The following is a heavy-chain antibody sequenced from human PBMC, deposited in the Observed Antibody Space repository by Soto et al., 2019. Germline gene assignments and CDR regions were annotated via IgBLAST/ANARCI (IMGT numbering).Heavy chain of an antibody. CDR3: ARDRGLHDGDPFDY. CDR1: GGTFSSYA. D-gene: IGHD4-17*01. Sequence: QVQLVQSGAEVKKPGSSVKVSCKASGGTFSSYAISWVRQAPGQGLEWMGGIIPIFGTANYAQKFQGRVTITAYESTITAYMELSSLRSEDTAVYDGARDRGLHDGDPFDYWGQGTLVTFSS. V-gene: IGHV1-69*12. CDR2: IIPIFGTA. J-gene: IGHJ4*02.